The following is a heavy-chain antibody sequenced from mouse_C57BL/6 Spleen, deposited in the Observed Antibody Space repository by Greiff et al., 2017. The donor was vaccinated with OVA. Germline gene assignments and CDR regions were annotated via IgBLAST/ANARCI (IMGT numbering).Heavy chain of an antibody. J-gene: IGHJ2*01. V-gene: IGHV1-69*01. CDR2: IDPSDGYT. CDR3: ARDRITYSFDY. D-gene: IGHD2-4*01. Sequence: QVQLQQPGAELVMPGASVKLSCKASGYTFTSYWMHWVKQRPGQGLEWIGEIDPSDGYTNYNQKFKGKSTLTVEKSSSTAYMQLSSLTSEDSAVYYCARDRITYSFDYWGQGTTLTVSS. CDR1: GYTFTSYW.